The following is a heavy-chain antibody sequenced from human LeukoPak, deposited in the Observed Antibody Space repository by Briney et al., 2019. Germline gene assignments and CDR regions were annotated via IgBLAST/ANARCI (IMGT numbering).Heavy chain of an antibody. D-gene: IGHD3-22*01. Sequence: GESLKISCKGSGYSFTSYWISWVRQMPGKGLEWMGIIYPGDSDTRYSPSFQGQVTISADKSISTAYLQWSSLKASDTAVYYCARRRGWDYDSSGYDFDYWGQGTLVTVSS. V-gene: IGHV5-51*01. CDR2: IYPGDSDT. CDR1: GYSFTSYW. CDR3: ARRRGWDYDSSGYDFDY. J-gene: IGHJ4*02.